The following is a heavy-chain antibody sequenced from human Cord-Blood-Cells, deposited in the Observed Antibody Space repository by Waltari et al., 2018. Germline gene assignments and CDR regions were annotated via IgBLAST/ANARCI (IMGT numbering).Heavy chain of an antibody. CDR2: IYYSGST. Sequence: QLQLQESGPGLVHPPETLTLPCTVHGGSLSTGSYYWRWICQPPGKGLAWVGSIYYSGSTYYNPSLKSRVTISVDTSKNQFSLKLSSVTAADTAVYYCARHVLWYGSGSYYFDYWGQGTLVTVSS. J-gene: IGHJ4*02. D-gene: IGHD3-10*01. CDR3: ARHVLWYGSGSYYFDY. CDR1: GGSLSTGSYY. V-gene: IGHV4-39*01.